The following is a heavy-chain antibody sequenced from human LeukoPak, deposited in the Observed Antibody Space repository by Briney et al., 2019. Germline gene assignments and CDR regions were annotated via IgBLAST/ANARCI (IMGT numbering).Heavy chain of an antibody. CDR2: IYSGGST. CDR3: AREPRVAGTTMV. Sequence: PGGSLRLSCTASGFTVSSNYMSWVRQAPGKGLEWVSVIYSGGSTYYADSVKGRFTISRDNSKNTLYLQMNSLRAEDTAVYYCAREPRVAGTTMVWGQGTMVTVSS. D-gene: IGHD6-19*01. CDR1: GFTVSSNY. J-gene: IGHJ3*01. V-gene: IGHV3-53*01.